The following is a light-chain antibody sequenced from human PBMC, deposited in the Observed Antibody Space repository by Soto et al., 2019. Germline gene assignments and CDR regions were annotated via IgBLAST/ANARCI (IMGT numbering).Light chain of an antibody. V-gene: IGLV2-14*01. CDR2: EVS. CDR1: SSDVGAYNY. J-gene: IGLJ2*01. CDR3: SSYTSSNTLV. Sequence: QSALTQPASVSGSPGQSITISCPGTSSDVGAYNYVSWYQQHPGKAPKLMIFEVSDRPSGVSNRFSGSKSGNTASLTISGLQSEDEADYYCSSYTSSNTLVFGGGTKLTVL.